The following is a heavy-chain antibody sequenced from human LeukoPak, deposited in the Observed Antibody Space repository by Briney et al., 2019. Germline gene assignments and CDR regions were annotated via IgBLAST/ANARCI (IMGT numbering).Heavy chain of an antibody. Sequence: GGSLRLSCAASGFTFRSYNMHWVRQAPGKGLEWMAFTRFDGSNKYYADSVKGRFTGSRDNSRNTLYLQMNSLRNEHTAVYYCAKSLSGYSSYWYCFDHWGQGTLVTVSS. CDR3: AKSLSGYSSYWYCFDH. V-gene: IGHV3-30*02. CDR1: GFTFRSYN. J-gene: IGHJ4*02. D-gene: IGHD6-13*01. CDR2: TRFDGSNK.